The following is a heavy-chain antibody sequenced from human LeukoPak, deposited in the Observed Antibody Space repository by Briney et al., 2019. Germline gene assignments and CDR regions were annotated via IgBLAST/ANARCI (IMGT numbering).Heavy chain of an antibody. CDR3: AKDRCSNGIGCYYYYMDV. CDR2: ISSSSSHI. D-gene: IGHD2-8*01. V-gene: IGHV3-21*01. Sequence: GGSLRLSCAVSGFTFSTYSMNWVRQAPGKGLEWVSSISSSSSHIYYADSVRGRFRISRDSSKNILYLHMNSLRAEDTAVYYCAKDRCSNGIGCYYYYMDVWGKGTTVTISS. J-gene: IGHJ6*03. CDR1: GFTFSTYS.